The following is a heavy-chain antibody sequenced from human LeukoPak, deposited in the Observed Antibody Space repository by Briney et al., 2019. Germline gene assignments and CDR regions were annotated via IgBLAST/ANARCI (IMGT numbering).Heavy chain of an antibody. CDR2: ISGSGGST. D-gene: IGHD2-15*01. Sequence: ETLSLTCTVSGGSISSYYWSWVRQAPGKGPEWISSISGSGGSTYYADSVKGRFAISRDNSRNRLYLQMNSLTDADTAVYFCVSDIVVVVADSNLDAFDIWGQGTMVTVSA. V-gene: IGHV3-23*01. CDR3: VSDIVVVVADSNLDAFDI. CDR1: GGSISSYY. J-gene: IGHJ3*02.